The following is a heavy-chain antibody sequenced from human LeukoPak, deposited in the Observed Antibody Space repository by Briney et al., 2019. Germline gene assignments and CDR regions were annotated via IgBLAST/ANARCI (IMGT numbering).Heavy chain of an antibody. D-gene: IGHD3-10*01. CDR2: IYYSEST. Sequence: KPSQTLSLTCTVSGVSIISGGYYWSWIRQHPGMGLEWIGYIYYSESTYYNPSLNSRVTITVDTSKNQFSLKLSSVTAADTAVYYCARSPMVRGVIGFTDYGGQGTLVTVSS. V-gene: IGHV4-31*03. CDR1: GVSIISGGYY. CDR3: ARSPMVRGVIGFTDY. J-gene: IGHJ4*02.